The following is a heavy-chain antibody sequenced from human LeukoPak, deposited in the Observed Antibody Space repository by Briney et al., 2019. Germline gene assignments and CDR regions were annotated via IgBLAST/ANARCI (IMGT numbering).Heavy chain of an antibody. J-gene: IGHJ6*03. CDR1: GYTFTNYG. CDR2: ISAYNGNT. D-gene: IGHD6-13*01. Sequence: ASVKVSCKASGYTFTNYGISWVRQAPGQGLERMGWISAYNGNTNYAQKFQGRVTMTRDTSISTAYMELSRLRSDDTAVYYCAKVRGIAAAGPYYYYYMDVWGKGTTVTVSS. V-gene: IGHV1-18*01. CDR3: AKVRGIAAAGPYYYYYMDV.